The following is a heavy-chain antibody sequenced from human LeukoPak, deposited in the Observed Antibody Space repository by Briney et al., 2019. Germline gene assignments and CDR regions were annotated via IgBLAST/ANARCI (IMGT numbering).Heavy chain of an antibody. Sequence: GGSLRLSCAASGFTFSSYEMNWVRQAPGKGLEWVSYISSSGSTIYYADSVQGRFTISRDDSQNMVYLQMDSLRAEDTAVYYCTTRLRNHFDYWGQGTQVTVSS. CDR2: ISSSGSTI. CDR3: TTRLRNHFDY. J-gene: IGHJ4*02. D-gene: IGHD5-12*01. CDR1: GFTFSSYE. V-gene: IGHV3-48*03.